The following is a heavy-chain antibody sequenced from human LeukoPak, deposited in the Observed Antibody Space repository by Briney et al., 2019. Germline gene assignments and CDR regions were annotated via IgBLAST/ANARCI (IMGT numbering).Heavy chain of an antibody. CDR1: GYXFTSYG. Sequence: GASVKVSCKASGYXFTSYGMSWVRQAPGQGLEWMGWISAYNGNTNYAQKLQGRVTMTTDTSTSTAYMELRSLRSDGTAVYYCARVRLATVTTGWFDPWGQGTLVTVSS. CDR2: ISAYNGNT. V-gene: IGHV1-18*01. CDR3: ARVRLATVTTGWFDP. D-gene: IGHD4-17*01. J-gene: IGHJ5*02.